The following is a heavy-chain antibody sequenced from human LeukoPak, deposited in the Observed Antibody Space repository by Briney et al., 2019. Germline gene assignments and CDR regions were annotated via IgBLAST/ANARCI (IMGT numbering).Heavy chain of an antibody. D-gene: IGHD1-7*01. J-gene: IGHJ5*02. CDR2: IYYSGST. Sequence: SETLSLTCTVSGGSISSYYWSWIRQPPGKGLEWIGSIYYSGSTYYNPSLKSRVTISVDTSKNQFSLKLSSVTAADTAVYYCARQVTGTTRRFDPWGQGTLVTVSS. CDR1: GGSISSYY. V-gene: IGHV4-39*01. CDR3: ARQVTGTTRRFDP.